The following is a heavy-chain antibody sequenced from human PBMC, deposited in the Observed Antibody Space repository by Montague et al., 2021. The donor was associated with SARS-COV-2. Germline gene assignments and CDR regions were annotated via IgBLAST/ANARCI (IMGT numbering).Heavy chain of an antibody. V-gene: IGHV4-4*07. CDR3: AREATSWFGELMGVWFDP. CDR2: IHTSGNT. D-gene: IGHD3-10*01. Sequence: SETLSLTCTVSDGPISSYYWSWMRRPAGKGLEWIGRIHTSGNTNYNPTLRSRVTMSVDTSKNQFSLKLNSETAADTAVYYCAREATSWFGELMGVWFDPWGQGTLVTVSS. J-gene: IGHJ5*02. CDR1: DGPISSYY.